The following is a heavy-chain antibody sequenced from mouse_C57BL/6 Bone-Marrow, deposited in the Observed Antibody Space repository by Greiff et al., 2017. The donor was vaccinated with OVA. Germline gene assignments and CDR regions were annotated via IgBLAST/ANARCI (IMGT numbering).Heavy chain of an antibody. CDR3: ARGGHWCFDV. CDR1: GYTFTSYW. D-gene: IGHD1-1*02. V-gene: IGHV1-69*01. CDR2: IDPSDSYT. Sequence: QVQLQQPGAELVMPGASVKLSCKASGYTFTSYWMHWVKQRPGQGLEWIGEIDPSDSYTNYNQKFKGKSTLTGDKSSSTAYMRLSRLTSEDSAVYYCARGGHWCFDVWGTGTTVTVSS. J-gene: IGHJ1*03.